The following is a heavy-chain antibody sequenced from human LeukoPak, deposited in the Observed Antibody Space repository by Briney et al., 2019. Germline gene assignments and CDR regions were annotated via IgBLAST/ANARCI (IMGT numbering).Heavy chain of an antibody. D-gene: IGHD4-23*01. V-gene: IGHV4-38-2*02. CDR2: IYHSGST. CDR3: ARDPTTVVKRYFDY. J-gene: IGHJ4*02. Sequence: SETLSLTCTVSGYSISSGYFWGWIRQPPGKGLECIGTIYHSGSTYYNPSLKSRVTISVDTSKNQFSLKLSSVTAADTAVYYCARDPTTVVKRYFDYWGQGTLVTVSS. CDR1: GYSISSGYF.